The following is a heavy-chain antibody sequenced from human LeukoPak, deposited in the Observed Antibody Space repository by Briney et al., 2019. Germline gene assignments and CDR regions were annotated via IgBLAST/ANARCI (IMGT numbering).Heavy chain of an antibody. CDR1: GFTFSTYE. J-gene: IGHJ6*03. CDR2: IFYSGST. CDR3: ARGLPSIFGINNYMDV. D-gene: IGHD3-3*01. Sequence: GSLRLSCAASGFTFSTYEMNWVRQAPGKGLEWIGSIFYSGSTNYNPSLKSRVTISADTSKNQFSLKLTSVTAADAAVYYCARGLPSIFGINNYMDVWGKGTTVAVSS. V-gene: IGHV4-34*01.